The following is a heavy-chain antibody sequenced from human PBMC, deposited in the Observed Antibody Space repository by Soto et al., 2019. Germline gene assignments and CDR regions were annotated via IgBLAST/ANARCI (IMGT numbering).Heavy chain of an antibody. J-gene: IGHJ4*02. D-gene: IGHD6-13*01. Sequence: PSETLSLTCTVSGGSISRGGYYWSWIRQHPGKGLEWIGYIYYSGSTYYNPSLKSRVTISVDTSKNQFSLKLSSVTAADTAVYYCARDLRLQRAAAGTFVNWGQGTLVTVSS. CDR1: GGSISRGGYY. V-gene: IGHV4-31*03. CDR2: IYYSGST. CDR3: ARDLRLQRAAAGTFVN.